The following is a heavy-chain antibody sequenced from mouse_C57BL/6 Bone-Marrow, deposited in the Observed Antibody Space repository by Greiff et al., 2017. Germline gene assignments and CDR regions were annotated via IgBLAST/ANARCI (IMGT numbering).Heavy chain of an antibody. D-gene: IGHD1-1*01. Sequence: QVQLQQSGAELARPGASVKLSCKASGYTFTSYGISWVKQRTGQGLEWIGEIYPRSGNTYYNEKCKGKATLTADKSSSTAYMELRILTSEEAAVYFCARPPIMTTLPSPYAMDYWGQGTSVTVSS. CDR2: IYPRSGNT. CDR1: GYTFTSYG. J-gene: IGHJ4*01. CDR3: ARPPIMTTLPSPYAMDY. V-gene: IGHV1-81*01.